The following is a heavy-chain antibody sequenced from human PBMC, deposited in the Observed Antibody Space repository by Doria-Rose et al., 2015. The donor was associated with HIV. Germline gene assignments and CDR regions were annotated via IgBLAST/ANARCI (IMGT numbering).Heavy chain of an antibody. CDR2: IFSDDDR. CDR1: GVSLSSPGMG. D-gene: IGHD6-13*01. Sequence: QITLKESGPVLVKPTETLTLTCTVSGVSLSSPGMGVSWIRQPPGKALEWLANIFSDDDRSYKTSLKSRLTISRGNSKSQVVHTMTDRDPVGTTTYYCARIESSRWYHKCYFDFWGQGTLVIVSA. CDR3: ARIESSRWYHKCYFDF. J-gene: IGHJ4*02. V-gene: IGHV2-26*01.